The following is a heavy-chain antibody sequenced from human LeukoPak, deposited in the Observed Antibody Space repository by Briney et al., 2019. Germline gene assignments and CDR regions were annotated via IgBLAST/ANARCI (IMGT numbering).Heavy chain of an antibody. CDR2: ISSSGCTI. D-gene: IGHD5-24*01. J-gene: IGHJ4*02. Sequence: GGSLRLSCAASGFTFSSYEMNWVRQAPGKGLEWVSCISSSGCTIYYADSVKGRFTISRDNSKGTAYLQMNSLRPEDTAVYYCAKDDAWLQYGDWGRGTLVTVSS. CDR1: GFTFSSYE. V-gene: IGHV3-48*03. CDR3: AKDDAWLQYGD.